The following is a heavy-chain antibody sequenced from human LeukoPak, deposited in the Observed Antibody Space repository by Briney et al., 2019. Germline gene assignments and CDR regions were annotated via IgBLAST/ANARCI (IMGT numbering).Heavy chain of an antibody. CDR1: GYSFTSYG. Sequence: ASVKVSCKASGYSFTSYGISWVRQAPGQGLEWMGWISANYGNTNYAQKFQGRVTMTTDTSTSTAYMELRRLRSDDTAVYYCARGSVVVPAAFDYWGQGTLVTVSS. CDR2: ISANYGNT. CDR3: ARGSVVVPAAFDY. D-gene: IGHD2-2*01. J-gene: IGHJ4*02. V-gene: IGHV1-18*01.